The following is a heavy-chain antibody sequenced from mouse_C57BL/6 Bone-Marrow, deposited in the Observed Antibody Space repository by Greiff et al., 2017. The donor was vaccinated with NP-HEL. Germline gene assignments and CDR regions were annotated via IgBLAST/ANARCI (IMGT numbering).Heavy chain of an antibody. J-gene: IGHJ4*01. D-gene: IGHD2-2*01. CDR1: GFSLTSYG. CDR2: IWSGGST. CDR3: ARNGWLRQRRYYAMDY. V-gene: IGHV2-2*01. Sequence: VMLVESGPGLVQPSQSLSITCTVSGFSLTSYGVHWVRQSPGKGLEWLGVIWSGGSTDYNAAFISRLSISKDNSKSQVFFKMNSLQADDTAIYYCARNGWLRQRRYYAMDYWGQGTSVTVSS.